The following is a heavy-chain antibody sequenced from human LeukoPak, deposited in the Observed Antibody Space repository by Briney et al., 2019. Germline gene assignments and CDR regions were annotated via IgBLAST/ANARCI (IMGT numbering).Heavy chain of an antibody. CDR1: GYTFTSYA. D-gene: IGHD6-6*01. J-gene: IGHJ4*02. Sequence: GASVNVSCTASGYTFTSYAMHWVRQAPGQRLEWMGWINAGNGNTKYSQEFQGRVTITRDTSASTAYMELSSLRSEDMAVYYCARHSSSLTYDYWGQGTLVTVSS. CDR2: INAGNGNT. V-gene: IGHV1-3*03. CDR3: ARHSSSLTYDY.